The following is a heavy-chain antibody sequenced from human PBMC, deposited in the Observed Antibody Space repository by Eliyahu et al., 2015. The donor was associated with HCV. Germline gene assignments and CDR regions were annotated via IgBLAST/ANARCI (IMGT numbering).Heavy chain of an antibody. CDR1: GGXISSTTXW. V-gene: IGHV4-4*02. CDR3: ARAVPFYMDV. J-gene: IGHJ6*03. D-gene: IGHD6-6*01. Sequence: QVQLQESGPGLVKPSETLSLTCTVSGGXISSTTXWWSWVRXPPGKGXGWIGEIFHSGNXXYNPSLQSRVTISVDKAKNQFSLNLRSVTAADTAVYYCARAVPFYMDVWGKGTTVTVSS. CDR2: IFHSGNX.